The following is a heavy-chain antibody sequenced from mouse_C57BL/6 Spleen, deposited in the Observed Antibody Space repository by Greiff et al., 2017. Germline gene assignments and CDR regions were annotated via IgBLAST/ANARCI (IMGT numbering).Heavy chain of an antibody. CDR1: GYAFTNYL. Sequence: VQLQESGAELVRPGTSVKVSCKASGYAFTNYLIEWVKQRPGQGLEWIGVINPGSGGTNYNEKFKGKATLTADKSSSTAYMQLSSLTSEDSAVYFCARLGWLLPFDYWGQGTTLTVSS. V-gene: IGHV1-54*01. CDR3: ARLGWLLPFDY. CDR2: INPGSGGT. J-gene: IGHJ2*01. D-gene: IGHD2-3*01.